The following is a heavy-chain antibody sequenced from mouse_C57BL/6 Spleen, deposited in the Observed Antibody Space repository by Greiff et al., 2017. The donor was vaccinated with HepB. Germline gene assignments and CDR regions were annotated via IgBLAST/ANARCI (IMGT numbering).Heavy chain of an antibody. V-gene: IGHV5-4*01. D-gene: IGHD1-1*01. CDR1: GFTFSSYA. CDR2: ISDGGSYT. Sequence: DVQLQESGGGLVKPGGSLKLSCAASGFTFSSYAMSWVRQTPEKRLEWVATISDGGSYTYYPDNVKGRCTIYRDNAKNNLYLQMSHLKSEDTAMYYCARDGITTVVAPYWYFDVWGTGTTVTVSS. J-gene: IGHJ1*03. CDR3: ARDGITTVVAPYWYFDV.